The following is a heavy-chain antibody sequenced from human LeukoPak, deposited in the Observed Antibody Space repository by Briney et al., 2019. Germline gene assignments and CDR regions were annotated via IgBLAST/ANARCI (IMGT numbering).Heavy chain of an antibody. J-gene: IGHJ4*02. Sequence: SETLSLTCVVYGGSFSGYYWSWIRQPPGKGLEWIGDVNYSGSTNYNPSLESRVTISVDTSKSQFSLKLSSVTAADTSVYYCAGGREVTRDFDYWGQGTLVSVSS. V-gene: IGHV4-34*01. D-gene: IGHD4-23*01. CDR3: AGGREVTRDFDY. CDR1: GGSFSGYY. CDR2: VNYSGST.